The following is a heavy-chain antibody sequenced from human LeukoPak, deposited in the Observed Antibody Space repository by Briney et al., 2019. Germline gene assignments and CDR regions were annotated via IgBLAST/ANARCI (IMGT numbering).Heavy chain of an antibody. CDR2: INHSGST. CDR3: AGNSLNYDILTGYYRDNDAFHI. Sequence: PSETLSLTCAVYGGSFSGYYWSWIRQPPGKGLEWIGEINHSGSTNYNLSLKSRVTTSVDTSKNQLSLKLSSVTTADTAVYYCAGNSLNYDILTGYYRDNDAFHIWGQGTVVTVSS. J-gene: IGHJ3*02. D-gene: IGHD3-9*01. CDR1: GGSFSGYY. V-gene: IGHV4-34*01.